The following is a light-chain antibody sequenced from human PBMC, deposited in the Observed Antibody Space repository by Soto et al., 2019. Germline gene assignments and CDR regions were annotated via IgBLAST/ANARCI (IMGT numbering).Light chain of an antibody. J-gene: IGLJ2*01. V-gene: IGLV2-11*01. CDR3: CSFAGPSSI. Sequence: QSALSRSVSGSPGQPVTRSCTGATTDVDSSEYVSWYQQHPGEAPRLLIYDVTKRPAGVPSRFSGSKSGKTASLTISGLRTEDEGVYFCCSFAGPSSIFDGGTKLTVL. CDR1: TTDVDSSEY. CDR2: DVT.